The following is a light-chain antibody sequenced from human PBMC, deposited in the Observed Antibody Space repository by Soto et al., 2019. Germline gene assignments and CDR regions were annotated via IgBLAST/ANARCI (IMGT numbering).Light chain of an antibody. CDR2: EVS. V-gene: IGLV2-18*02. J-gene: IGLJ1*01. CDR1: SSDIGSYNR. Sequence: QSVLTQPPSVSGSPGQSVTISCTVTSSDIGSYNRVSWYQQPPGTAPKLMVYEVSNRPSGVPDRFSGSKSGNTASLTISGLQFEDEADYYCSSYTRSSTYAFGTGTKVTVL. CDR3: SSYTRSSTYA.